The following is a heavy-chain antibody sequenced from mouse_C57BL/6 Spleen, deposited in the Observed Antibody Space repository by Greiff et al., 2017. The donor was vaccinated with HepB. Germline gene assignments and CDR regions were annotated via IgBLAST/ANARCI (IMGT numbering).Heavy chain of an antibody. CDR2: IDPSDSYT. Sequence: QVQLQQSGAELVMPGASVKLSCKASGYTFTSYWMHWVKQRPGQGLEWIGEIDPSDSYTNYNQKFKGKSTLTVDKSSSTAYMQLSSLTSEDSAVYYCARSGYGSSRWYFDVWGTGTTVTVSS. CDR1: GYTFTSYW. J-gene: IGHJ1*03. V-gene: IGHV1-69*01. D-gene: IGHD1-1*01. CDR3: ARSGYGSSRWYFDV.